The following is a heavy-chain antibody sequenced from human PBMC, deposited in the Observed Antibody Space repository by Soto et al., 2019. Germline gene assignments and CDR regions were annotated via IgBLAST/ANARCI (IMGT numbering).Heavy chain of an antibody. V-gene: IGHV4-31*03. J-gene: IGHJ5*02. CDR1: GGSISSGGYY. CDR3: ARRVDP. Sequence: QVQLQESGPGLVKPSQTLSLTCTVSGGSISSGGYYWSWIRQHPGKGLEGFGYIYYFGTTSYNPSLKSRVTISLDTSKHQFSLTLSSVTAADTAVYYCARRVDPWGQGTLVTVSS. CDR2: IYYFGTT.